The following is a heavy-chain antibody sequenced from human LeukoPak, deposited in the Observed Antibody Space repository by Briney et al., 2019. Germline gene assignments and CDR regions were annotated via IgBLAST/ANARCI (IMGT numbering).Heavy chain of an antibody. CDR3: ARGFTFGGVRDAFDI. D-gene: IGHD3-16*01. CDR2: IYSSGST. V-gene: IGHV4-59*13. J-gene: IGHJ3*02. CDR1: GGSIRGYY. Sequence: SETLSLTCNVSGGSIRGYYWSWIRQPPGKGLEWIGYIYSSGSTNYNPSLKSRVTMSVDTSKNQFSLKVSSVTAADTAVYYCARGFTFGGVRDAFDIWGQGTMVTVSS.